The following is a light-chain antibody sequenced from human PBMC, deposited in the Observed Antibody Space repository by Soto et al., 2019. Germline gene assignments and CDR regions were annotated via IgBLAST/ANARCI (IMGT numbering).Light chain of an antibody. J-gene: IGLJ2*01. CDR2: DVT. CDR3: CSYAGNNIMV. V-gene: IGLV2-11*01. Sequence: QSALTQPRSVSGSPGQSLTISCTGASSDVGSYNYVSWYQQYPGKAPKLMIYDVTKRPSGVPDRFSGSKSGNTASLSISGLQAPDEADYYCCSYAGNNIMVFGGGTKLTVL. CDR1: SSDVGSYNY.